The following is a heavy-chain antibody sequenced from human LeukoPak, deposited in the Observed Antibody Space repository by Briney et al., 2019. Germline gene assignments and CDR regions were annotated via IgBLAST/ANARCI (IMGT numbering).Heavy chain of an antibody. CDR1: GGTFSSYA. D-gene: IGHD5-18*01. CDR3: ARGRNSYGIYYYYYYYMDV. CDR2: IIPIFGTA. Sequence: ASVKVSCKASGGTFSSYAISWVRQAPGQGLEWMGGIIPIFGTANYAQKFQGRVTITTDESTSTAYMELSSLRSEDTAVYYCARGRNSYGIYYYYYYYMDVWGKGTTVTVSS. J-gene: IGHJ6*03. V-gene: IGHV1-69*05.